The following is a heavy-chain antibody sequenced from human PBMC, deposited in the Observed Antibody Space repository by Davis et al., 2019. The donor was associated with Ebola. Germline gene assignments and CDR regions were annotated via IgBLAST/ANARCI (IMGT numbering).Heavy chain of an antibody. CDR2: IYHSGST. CDR3: ARDSSGSIDY. CDR1: GGSISSSSYY. Sequence: PSETLSLTCTVSGGSISSSSYYWGWIRQPPGKGLEWIGEIYHSGSTNYNPSLKSRVTISVDTSKNQFSLKLSSVTAADTAVYYCARDSSGSIDYWGQGTLVTVSS. J-gene: IGHJ4*02. D-gene: IGHD3-22*01. V-gene: IGHV4-39*07.